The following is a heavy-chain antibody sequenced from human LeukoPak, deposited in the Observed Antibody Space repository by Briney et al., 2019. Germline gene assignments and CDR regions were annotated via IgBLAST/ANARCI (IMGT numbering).Heavy chain of an antibody. J-gene: IGHJ4*02. D-gene: IGHD2-2*01. CDR2: IYYSGST. Sequence: PSETLSLTCTVSGGSISSSSYYWGWIRQPPGKGLEWIGSIYYSGSTYYNPSLKSRVTISVDTSKNQFSLKLSSVTAADTAVYYCARDRAGDAMAQFDYWGQGTLVTVSS. V-gene: IGHV4-39*07. CDR1: GGSISSSSYY. CDR3: ARDRAGDAMAQFDY.